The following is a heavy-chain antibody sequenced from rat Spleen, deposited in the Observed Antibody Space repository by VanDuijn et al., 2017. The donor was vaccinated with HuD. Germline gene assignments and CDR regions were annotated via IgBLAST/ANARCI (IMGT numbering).Heavy chain of an antibody. CDR1: GFTLSDHY. J-gene: IGHJ1*01. Sequence: EVQLVESDGGLVQPGRSLKLSCAASGFTLSDHYMAWVRQAPTKGLEWVATISYDGSSTYYRDSVKGRFTISRDNAKSTLYLQMDSLRSEDTATYYCATQGELGYFDFWGPGTMVTVAS. V-gene: IGHV5-29*01. CDR3: ATQGELGYFDF. D-gene: IGHD5-1*01. CDR2: ISYDGSST.